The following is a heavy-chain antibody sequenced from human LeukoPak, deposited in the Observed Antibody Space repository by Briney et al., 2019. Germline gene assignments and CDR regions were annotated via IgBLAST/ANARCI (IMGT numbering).Heavy chain of an antibody. Sequence: PGGSLRLSCAASGFTFSSYWMAWVPQAPGKGLEWVANIKQDGSKKSYVDSVKGRFTISRDNAKNSLYLQMNSLRADDTGIYYCASQPAAADVDYWGQGTLVAVSS. CDR1: GFTFSSYW. J-gene: IGHJ4*02. V-gene: IGHV3-7*03. CDR2: IKQDGSKK. CDR3: ASQPAAADVDY. D-gene: IGHD2-2*01.